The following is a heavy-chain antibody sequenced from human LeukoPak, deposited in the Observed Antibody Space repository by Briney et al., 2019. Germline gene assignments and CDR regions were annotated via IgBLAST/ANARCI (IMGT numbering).Heavy chain of an antibody. CDR2: ISSSNSYI. D-gene: IGHD5-18*01. J-gene: IGHJ6*02. V-gene: IGHV3-21*01. CDR3: ARDPPRLYSYLPQGMDV. Sequence: PGGSLRLSCAASGFTFSTYNMNWVRQAPGKGLEWVSSISSSNSYIYYADSVKGRFTISRDNAKNSLYLQMNSLRAEDTAVYYCARDPPRLYSYLPQGMDVWGQGTTVTVSS. CDR1: GFTFSTYN.